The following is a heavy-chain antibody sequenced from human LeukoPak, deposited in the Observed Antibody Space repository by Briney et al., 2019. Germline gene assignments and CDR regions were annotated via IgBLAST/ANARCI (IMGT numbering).Heavy chain of an antibody. CDR2: ISSGSSYI. J-gene: IGHJ5*02. CDR3: ARDGPKYCSNGVCYAPVDP. Sequence: GGSLRLSCAASGFTFSSYSMNWVRQAPGKGLEWVSSISSGSSYIYYADSVKGRFTISRGNGKNSLYLQMNSLRAEDTAVYYCARDGPKYCSNGVCYAPVDPWGQGTLVTVSS. CDR1: GFTFSSYS. V-gene: IGHV3-21*01. D-gene: IGHD2-8*01.